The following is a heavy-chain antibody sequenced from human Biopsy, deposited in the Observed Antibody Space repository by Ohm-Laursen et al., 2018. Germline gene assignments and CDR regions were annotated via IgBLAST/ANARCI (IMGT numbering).Heavy chain of an antibody. CDR3: ARATNSTGRPYYYFYGMDV. D-gene: IGHD2/OR15-2a*01. J-gene: IGHJ6*02. V-gene: IGHV4-59*01. CDR2: IYYSGST. CDR1: GGSISSDY. Sequence: SETLSLTCTVSGGSISSDYWSWTRQTPGKGLEWIGYIYYSGSTNYNPSLKSRVTISVDTSKNQFSLRLNSVTAADTAVYYCARATNSTGRPYYYFYGMDVWGQGTTVTVSS.